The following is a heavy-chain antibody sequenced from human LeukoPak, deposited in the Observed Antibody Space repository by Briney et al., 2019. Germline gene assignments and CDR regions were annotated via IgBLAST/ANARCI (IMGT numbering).Heavy chain of an antibody. CDR2: INPNSGGT. Sequence: GASVKVSCKASGYTFTGYYMHWVRQAPGQGLEWMGWINPNSGGTNYAQKFQGRVTMTRDTSISTAYMELSRLRSDDTAVYYCARDTHCSSTSCQDYWGQGTLVTVSS. CDR1: GYTFTGYY. CDR3: ARDTHCSSTSCQDY. D-gene: IGHD2-2*01. V-gene: IGHV1-2*02. J-gene: IGHJ4*02.